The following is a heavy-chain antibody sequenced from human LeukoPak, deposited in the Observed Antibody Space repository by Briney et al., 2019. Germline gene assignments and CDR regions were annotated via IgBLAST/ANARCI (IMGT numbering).Heavy chain of an antibody. CDR2: ISSSSSYI. CDR3: ARDRRWLVAWYFDL. CDR1: GFTFSSYS. D-gene: IGHD6-19*01. Sequence: KPGGSLRLSCAASGFTFSSYSMNWVRQAPGKGLEWVSSISSSSSYIYYADSVKGRFTISRDNAKNSLYLQMNSLRAKDTAVYYCARDRRWLVAWYFDLWGRGTLVTVSS. J-gene: IGHJ2*01. V-gene: IGHV3-21*01.